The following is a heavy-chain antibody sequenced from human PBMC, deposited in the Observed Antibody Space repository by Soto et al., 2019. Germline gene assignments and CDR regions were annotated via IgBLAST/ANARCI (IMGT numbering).Heavy chain of an antibody. Sequence: PGGSLRLSCAASGFTFSSYAMSWVRQAPGKGLEWVSAISGSGSSAYYADSVTGRFTISRDNSKNTLYLQMNSLRAEDTAVYYCAKDLEQWLIRDYWGQGTLVTVSS. J-gene: IGHJ4*02. CDR2: ISGSGSSA. V-gene: IGHV3-23*01. D-gene: IGHD6-19*01. CDR1: GFTFSSYA. CDR3: AKDLEQWLIRDY.